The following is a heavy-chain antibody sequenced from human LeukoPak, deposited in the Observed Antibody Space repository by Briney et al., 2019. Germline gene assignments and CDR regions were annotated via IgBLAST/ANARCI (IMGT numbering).Heavy chain of an antibody. V-gene: IGHV3-21*01. Sequence: PGGSLRLSCVSSGFTFSTYSMNWVRQAPGKGLEWVSSISSSSVYTYYADSMKGRFTISRDNAKNSLYLQMNSLRAEDTAVYYCARNSGFDWGQGTLVTVSS. CDR3: ARNSGFD. CDR1: GFTFSTYS. J-gene: IGHJ4*02. D-gene: IGHD6-19*01. CDR2: ISSSSVYT.